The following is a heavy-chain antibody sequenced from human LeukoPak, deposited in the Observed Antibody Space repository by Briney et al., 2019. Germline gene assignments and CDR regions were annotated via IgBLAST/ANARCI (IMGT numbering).Heavy chain of an antibody. CDR1: VYTLTELS. D-gene: IGHD6-19*01. V-gene: IGHV1-24*01. CDR3: ATGSSGWYFDY. J-gene: IGHJ4*02. CDR2: FDPEDGET. Sequence: ASVTASFTFSVYTLTELSMHWVRQAPGKGLEGKGGFDPEDGETIYAQKFQGRVTMTEDTSTDTAYMELSSLRSEDTAVYYRATGSSGWYFDYSGQGTLGTVSS.